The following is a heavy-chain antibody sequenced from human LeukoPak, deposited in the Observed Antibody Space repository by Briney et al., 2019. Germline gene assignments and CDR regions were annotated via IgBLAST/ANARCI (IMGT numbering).Heavy chain of an antibody. CDR2: INAGNGNT. J-gene: IGHJ6*02. D-gene: IGHD3-10*01. CDR1: GYTFTSYA. Sequence: ASVKVSCKASGYTFTSYAMHWVRQAPGQRLEWMGWINAGNGNTKYSQKFQGRVAITRDTSASTAYMELSSLRSEDTAVYYCARVGSKRDYYGSGSYYYYYGMDVWGQGTTVTVSS. V-gene: IGHV1-3*01. CDR3: ARVGSKRDYYGSGSYYYYYGMDV.